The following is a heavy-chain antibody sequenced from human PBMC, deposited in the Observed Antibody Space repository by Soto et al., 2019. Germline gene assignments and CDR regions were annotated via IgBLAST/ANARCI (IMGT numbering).Heavy chain of an antibody. J-gene: IGHJ6*02. CDR1: GYTFTSYD. Sequence: QVQLVQSGAEVKKPGASVKVSCKASGYTFTSYDINWVRQATGQGLEWMGWMNPNSGNTGYAQKSQXXVNITRNTSISTAYMELSSLASAGTAVYYSGRGMTTRGMDVRGQGTTVTVSS. CDR3: GRGMTTRGMDV. D-gene: IGHD1-1*01. CDR2: MNPNSGNT. V-gene: IGHV1-8*01.